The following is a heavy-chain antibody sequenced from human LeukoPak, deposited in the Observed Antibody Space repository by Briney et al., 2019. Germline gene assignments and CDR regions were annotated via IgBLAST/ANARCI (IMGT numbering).Heavy chain of an antibody. CDR1: GFIVTSNY. CDR3: ARRAFGGPSVALFDY. Sequence: GRSLTLSCAASGFIVTSNYMSWVRQAPGKGVEWVSVIYRVGSTYYADSVNGEFTISRNSSKNTLYLQMHSLRAEDTAVYYCARRAFGGPSVALFDYWGQGSVATVSS. V-gene: IGHV3-66*01. CDR2: IYRVGST. D-gene: IGHD3-16*01. J-gene: IGHJ4*02.